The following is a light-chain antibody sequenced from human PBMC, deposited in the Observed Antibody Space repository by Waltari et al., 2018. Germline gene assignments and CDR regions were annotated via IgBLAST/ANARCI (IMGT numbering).Light chain of an antibody. V-gene: IGKV3-15*01. CDR1: QSLSDN. J-gene: IGKJ5*01. Sequence: EIVMTQSPATLSVSPGERATLSCRASQSLSDNLAWYQQKPGQAPRLLIYGASTSATGIPARFSGSGSGTDFTLTISSLQSEDFAIYYCQQYNTWPPITFGRGTRLEIK. CDR3: QQYNTWPPIT. CDR2: GAS.